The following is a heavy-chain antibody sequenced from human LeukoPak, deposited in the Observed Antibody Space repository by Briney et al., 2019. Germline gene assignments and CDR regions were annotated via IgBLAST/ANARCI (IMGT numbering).Heavy chain of an antibody. V-gene: IGHV4-59*01. Sequence: PSETLSLTCTVSGGSISSYYWSWIRRPPGKGLEWIGYIYYSGSTNYNPSLKSRVTMSVDTSKNQFSLKLSSVTAADTAVYYCASAYYDSSGYYYSWDYWGQGTLVTVSS. CDR2: IYYSGST. D-gene: IGHD3-22*01. J-gene: IGHJ4*02. CDR1: GGSISSYY. CDR3: ASAYYDSSGYYYSWDY.